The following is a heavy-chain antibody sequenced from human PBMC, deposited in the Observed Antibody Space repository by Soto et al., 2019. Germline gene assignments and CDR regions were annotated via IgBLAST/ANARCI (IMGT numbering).Heavy chain of an antibody. CDR2: IYYSGST. D-gene: IGHD3-22*01. V-gene: IGHV4-30-4*01. CDR3: ARGRGSSGYYYYYYGMDV. CDR1: GGSISSGDYY. Sequence: QVQLQESGPGLVKPSQTLSLTCTVSGGSISSGDYYWSWIRQPSGKGLEWIGYIYYSGSTYYNPSLKSRVTISVDTSKNQFSLKLSSVTAADTAVYYCARGRGSSGYYYYYYGMDVWGQGTTVTVSS. J-gene: IGHJ6*02.